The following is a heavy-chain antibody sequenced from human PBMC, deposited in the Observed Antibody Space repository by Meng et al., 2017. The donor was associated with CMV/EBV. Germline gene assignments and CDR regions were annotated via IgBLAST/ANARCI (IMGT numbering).Heavy chain of an antibody. CDR3: ARTNTPQYSSSWYRYYYYGMDV. CDR1: GYSFTSYW. D-gene: IGHD6-13*01. Sequence: GESLKIPRKGSGYSFTSYWIGWVRQMPGKSLEWMGIIYPGDSDTRYSPSFQGQVTISADKSISTAYLQWSSLKASDTAMYYCARTNTPQYSSSWYRYYYYGMDVWGQGTTVTVSS. V-gene: IGHV5-51*01. CDR2: IYPGDSDT. J-gene: IGHJ6*02.